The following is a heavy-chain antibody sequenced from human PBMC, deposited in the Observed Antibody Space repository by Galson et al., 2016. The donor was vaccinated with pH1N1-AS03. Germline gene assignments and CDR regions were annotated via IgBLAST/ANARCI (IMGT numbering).Heavy chain of an antibody. CDR3: ATDGTNGLLRWKY. J-gene: IGHJ4*02. CDR1: GFTFSNFA. Sequence: SLRLSCAASGFTFSNFAMSWVRQGPGEGLEWVSAISGDGDVTYYADSMKGRFIISRDNSKDTLYLQMSGLRAEDTAEYDCATDGTNGLLRWKYLGQGTLVTVSS. V-gene: IGHV3-23*01. CDR2: ISGDGDVT. D-gene: IGHD4-23*01.